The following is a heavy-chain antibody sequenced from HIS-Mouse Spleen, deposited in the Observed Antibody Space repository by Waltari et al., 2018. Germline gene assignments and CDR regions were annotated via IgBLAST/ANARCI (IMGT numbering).Heavy chain of an antibody. V-gene: IGHV3-23*01. Sequence: EVQLLESGGGLVQPGGSLRLSCAASGFTFRSYAMSWVRQAPGKGLEWVSAISGSGGSTYYADSVKGRFTISRDNSKNTLYLQMNSLRAEDTAVYYCAKDHLWGSGFDYWGQGTLVTVSS. CDR3: AKDHLWGSGFDY. J-gene: IGHJ4*02. CDR1: GFTFRSYA. D-gene: IGHD7-27*01. CDR2: ISGSGGST.